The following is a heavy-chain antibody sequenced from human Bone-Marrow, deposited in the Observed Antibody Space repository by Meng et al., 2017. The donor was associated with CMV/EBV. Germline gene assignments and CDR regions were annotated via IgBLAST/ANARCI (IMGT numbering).Heavy chain of an antibody. CDR2: TYYRSKWYN. D-gene: IGHD6-25*01. CDR1: GDSVSSNSAA. V-gene: IGHV6-1*01. Sequence: SQTLSLTCAIPGDSVSSNSAAWNWIRQYPSRGLEWLGRTYYRSKWYNDYAVSVKSRITINPDTSKNQFSLHLNSVTPEDTAVYYCARSWDSSGDAFDIWGQGTMVTVSS. CDR3: ARSWDSSGDAFDI. J-gene: IGHJ3*02.